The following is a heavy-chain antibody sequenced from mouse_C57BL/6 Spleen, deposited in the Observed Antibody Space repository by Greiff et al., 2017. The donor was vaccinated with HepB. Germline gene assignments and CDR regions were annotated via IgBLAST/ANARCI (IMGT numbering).Heavy chain of an antibody. Sequence: VQLQQSGAELVKPGASVKLSCKASGYTFTEYTIHWVKQRSGQGLEWIGRFYPGGGSIKYNEKFKDKATMTADKSSSTVYMELSRLTSEESAVYFGARHENYDGYAMDYWGQGTSGTVST. CDR3: ARHENYDGYAMDY. D-gene: IGHD2-3*01. V-gene: IGHV1-62-2*01. J-gene: IGHJ4*01. CDR1: GYTFTEYT. CDR2: FYPGGGSI.